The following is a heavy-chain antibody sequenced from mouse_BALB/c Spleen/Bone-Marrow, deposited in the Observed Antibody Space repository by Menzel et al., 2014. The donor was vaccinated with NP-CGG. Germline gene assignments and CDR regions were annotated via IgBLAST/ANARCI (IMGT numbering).Heavy chain of an antibody. CDR2: IYPGSGST. D-gene: IGHD2-2*01. V-gene: IGHV1-76*01. CDR3: ASGVTTGWFVY. Sequence: VQLQQSGAELVRPGASVKLSCKTSGYIFTSYWIHWVKLRSGQGLEWIARIYPGSGSTYYNEKFEGKATLTADKSSSTAYMQLSSLKSEDSAVYFCASGVTTGWFVYWGQGTLVTVSA. CDR1: GYIFTSYW. J-gene: IGHJ3*01.